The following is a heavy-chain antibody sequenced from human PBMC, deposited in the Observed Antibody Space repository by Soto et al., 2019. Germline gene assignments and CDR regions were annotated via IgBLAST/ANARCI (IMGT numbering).Heavy chain of an antibody. CDR3: ARGIAARLYWFDP. D-gene: IGHD6-6*01. J-gene: IGHJ5*02. CDR2: IIPIFGTA. CDR1: GGTFSSYA. Sequence: SVKVSCKASGGTFSSYAISWVRQAPGQGLEWMGGIIPIFGTANYAQKFQGRVTITADESTSTAYMELSSLRSEDTAVYYCARGIAARLYWFDPWGQGTLVTVSS. V-gene: IGHV1-69*13.